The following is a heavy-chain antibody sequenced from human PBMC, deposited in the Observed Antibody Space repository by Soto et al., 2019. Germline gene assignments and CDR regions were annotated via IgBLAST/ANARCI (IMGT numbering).Heavy chain of an antibody. J-gene: IGHJ4*02. CDR3: SRRSMILGCYYGDY. CDR2: IYYSGST. D-gene: IGHD2-15*01. V-gene: IGHV4-59*08. CDR1: GGSISSYY. Sequence: QVQLQESGPGLVKPSETLSLTCTVSGGSISSYYWSWIRQPPGKGLEWIGYIYYSGSTNYNPSLKSRVTISVDTSKNHFSLKLSSVTAADTAVYYCSRRSMILGCYYGDYWGQGTLVTVSS.